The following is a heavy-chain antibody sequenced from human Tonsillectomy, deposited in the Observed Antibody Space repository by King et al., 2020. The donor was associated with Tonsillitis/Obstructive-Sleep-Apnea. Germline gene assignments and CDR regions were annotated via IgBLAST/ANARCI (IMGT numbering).Heavy chain of an antibody. V-gene: IGHV4-34*01. Sequence: VQLQQWGAGLLKPSETLSLNCVVYGGSFRGYYWSWILQPPGKGLEWIGEINHSGSTDSHPSLKSRVTISVDTSKNQFSLKLSSVTAADTAVYYCARLDYGDPNWYFDLWGRGTLVTVSS. D-gene: IGHD4-17*01. CDR3: ARLDYGDPNWYFDL. J-gene: IGHJ2*01. CDR1: GGSFRGYY. CDR2: INHSGST.